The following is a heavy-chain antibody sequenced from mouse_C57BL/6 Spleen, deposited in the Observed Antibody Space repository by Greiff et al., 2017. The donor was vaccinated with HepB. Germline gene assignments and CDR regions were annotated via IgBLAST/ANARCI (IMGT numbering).Heavy chain of an antibody. CDR1: GYTFTSYW. V-gene: IGHV1-52*01. CDR3: ARADYGNVNGH. J-gene: IGHJ4*01. CDR2: IDPSDSET. Sequence: QVQLQQPGAELVRPGSSVKLSCKASGYTFTSYWMHWVKQRPIQGLEWIGNIDPSDSETHYNQKFKDKATLTVDKSSSTAYMQLSSLTSEDSAVYYCARADYGNVNGHWGQGTSVTVSS. D-gene: IGHD2-1*01.